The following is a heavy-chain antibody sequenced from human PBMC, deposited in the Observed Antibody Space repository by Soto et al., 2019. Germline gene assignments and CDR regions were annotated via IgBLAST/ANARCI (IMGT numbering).Heavy chain of an antibody. V-gene: IGHV1-69*13. J-gene: IGHJ3*02. Sequence: SVKVSCKASGGTFSSYAISWVRQAPGQGLEWMGGIIPIFGTANYAQKFQGRVTITADESTSTAYMELSSLRSEDTAVYYCARDRGRYSSSSKAFDIWGQGTMVTVSS. CDR1: GGTFSSYA. D-gene: IGHD6-6*01. CDR3: ARDRGRYSSSSKAFDI. CDR2: IIPIFGTA.